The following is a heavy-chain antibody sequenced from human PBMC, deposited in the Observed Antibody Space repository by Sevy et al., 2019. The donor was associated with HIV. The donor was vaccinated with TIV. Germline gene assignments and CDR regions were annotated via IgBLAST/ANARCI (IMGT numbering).Heavy chain of an antibody. CDR3: ARHSAMTKDS. CDR1: GFIFSGYW. D-gene: IGHD4-17*01. Sequence: GRSLRLSCAASGFIFSGYWMSWVRQAPGRGLEWVANIKQDGSEIYNGDSVKGRFTISRDNAKNSLYLQMNSLRVEDTGVYYCARHSAMTKDSWGQGTRVTVSS. J-gene: IGHJ4*02. V-gene: IGHV3-7*01. CDR2: IKQDGSEI.